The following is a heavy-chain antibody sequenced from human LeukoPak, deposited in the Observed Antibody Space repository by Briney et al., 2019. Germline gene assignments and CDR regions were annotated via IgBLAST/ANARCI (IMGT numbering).Heavy chain of an antibody. CDR1: GFTFSSYG. D-gene: IGHD6-19*01. CDR2: MWYDGSNK. J-gene: IGHJ4*02. Sequence: PGRSLRLSCAASGFTFSSYGMHWVRQAPGKGLEWVAVMWYDGSNKYYADSVKGRFTISRDNSKNTLYLQMNSLRAEDTAVYYCARGYSSGWYTYYFDYWGQGTLVTVSS. CDR3: ARGYSSGWYTYYFDY. V-gene: IGHV3-33*01.